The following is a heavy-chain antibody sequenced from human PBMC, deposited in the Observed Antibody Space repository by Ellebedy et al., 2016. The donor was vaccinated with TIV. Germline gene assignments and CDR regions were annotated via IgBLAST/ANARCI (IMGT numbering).Heavy chain of an antibody. CDR1: GFTFSGYS. CDR3: AKERKASS. Sequence: GESLKISCAASGFTFSGYSLTWVRQVGGKGIARVANINYAGTEKYYVDFVRGRVISARDNAKNSLYLQMNSLRVEDTAVYYWAKERKASSWGQGTLVTVSS. CDR2: INYAGTEK. J-gene: IGHJ5*02. D-gene: IGHD6-6*01. V-gene: IGHV3-7*01.